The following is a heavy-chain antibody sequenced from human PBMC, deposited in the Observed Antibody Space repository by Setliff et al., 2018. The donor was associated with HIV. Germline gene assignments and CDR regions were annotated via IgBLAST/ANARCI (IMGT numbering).Heavy chain of an antibody. CDR1: GGPMSGYY. J-gene: IGHJ3*02. CDR3: AKYWRASGTYVFDI. Sequence: SETLSLTCTVSGGPMSGYYWSWLRQSPVKGLEWIGYIYSSGTTNYNPSFKSRVSISLDPSRSQFSLMLSSVTAADTAIYYCAKYWRASGTYVFDIWGLGTMVNVSS. CDR2: IYSSGTT. V-gene: IGHV4-4*08. D-gene: IGHD2-15*01.